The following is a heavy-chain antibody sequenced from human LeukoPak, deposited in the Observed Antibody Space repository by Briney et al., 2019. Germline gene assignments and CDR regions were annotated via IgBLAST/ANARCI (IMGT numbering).Heavy chain of an antibody. CDR2: INPNTGGI. CDR1: GYTFTGYY. D-gene: IGHD5-18*01. V-gene: IGHV1-2*02. Sequence: ASVKVSCKSSGYTFTGYYMHWVRQAPGQGLEWMGWINPNTGGINYAQKFQGRVTMTRDTSISAAYLELSRLRSDDTAVYYCARDPYSNYFDYWGQGTLVTVSS. J-gene: IGHJ4*02. CDR3: ARDPYSNYFDY.